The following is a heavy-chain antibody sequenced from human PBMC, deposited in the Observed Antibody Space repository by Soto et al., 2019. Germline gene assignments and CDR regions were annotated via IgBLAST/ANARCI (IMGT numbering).Heavy chain of an antibody. CDR3: ARDVAYGWTGYYYGMDV. D-gene: IGHD3-10*01. CDR1: GGSISSYY. J-gene: IGHJ6*02. V-gene: IGHV4-59*01. CDR2: IYYSGST. Sequence: SETLSLTCTVSGGSISSYYWSWIRQPPGKGLEWIGYIYYSGSTNYNPSLKSRVTISVDTSKNQFSLKLSSVTAADTAVYYCARDVAYGWTGYYYGMDVWGQGTTVTVSS.